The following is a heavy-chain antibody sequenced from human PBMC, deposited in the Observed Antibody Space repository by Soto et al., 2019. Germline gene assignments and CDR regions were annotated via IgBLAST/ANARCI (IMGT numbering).Heavy chain of an antibody. J-gene: IGHJ6*02. CDR2: ISADGRKT. CDR1: GFPFSAFG. V-gene: IGHV3-30*18. D-gene: IGHD2-8*02. CDR3: AKDRGYWDYYYGMDA. Sequence: QLQLLQSGGGVVQPGRSLRLSCVASGFPFSAFGMHWVRQAPGKGLEWVAVISADGRKTFYADSVKGRFTISRDSPHNAMFLYLSSLRGEDTAVYFCAKDRGYWDYYYGMDAWGQGTTVTVSS.